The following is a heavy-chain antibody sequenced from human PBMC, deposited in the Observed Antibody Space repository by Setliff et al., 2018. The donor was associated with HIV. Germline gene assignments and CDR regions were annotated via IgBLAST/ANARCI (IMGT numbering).Heavy chain of an antibody. D-gene: IGHD3-3*01. V-gene: IGHV1-3*01. Sequence: ASVKVSCKASGYSFTSYTIHWVRQAPGQRLEWMGWINAGNGNTKYSQKFRGRVTFTRDTSASTAYMELRSLRSDDTAVYYCARAPSGVVIGPDYWGQGTLVTVSS. J-gene: IGHJ4*02. CDR3: ARAPSGVVIGPDY. CDR2: INAGNGNT. CDR1: GYSFTSYT.